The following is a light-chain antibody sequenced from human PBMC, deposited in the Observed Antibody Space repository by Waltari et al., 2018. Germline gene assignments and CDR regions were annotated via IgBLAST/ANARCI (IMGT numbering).Light chain of an antibody. CDR2: GAS. CDR1: QGISID. V-gene: IGKV1-27*01. CDR3: QKYDSAPQT. J-gene: IGKJ1*01. Sequence: DIQMTQSPSSLSASVGDRVTITCRASQGISIDLAWYQQKPGKAPKLLISGASTLQFWVPSRFSGSGSGTDFTLTISGLQPDDFATYYCQKYDSAPQTFGQGTKVEIK.